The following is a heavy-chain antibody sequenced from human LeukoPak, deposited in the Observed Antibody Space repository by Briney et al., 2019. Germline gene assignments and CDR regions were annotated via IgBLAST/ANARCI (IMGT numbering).Heavy chain of an antibody. CDR2: MNPNSGNT. CDR1: GYTFTSYD. J-gene: IGHJ6*02. D-gene: IGHD3-3*01. V-gene: IGHV1-8*01. Sequence: ASVKVSCKASGYTFTSYDINWVRQATGQGLEWMGWMNPNSGNTGYAQKFQGRVTMTRNTSICTAYMELSSLRSEDTAVYYCAREGRPLPYYDFWSGYSNYYGMDVWGQGTTVTVSS. CDR3: AREGRPLPYYDFWSGYSNYYGMDV.